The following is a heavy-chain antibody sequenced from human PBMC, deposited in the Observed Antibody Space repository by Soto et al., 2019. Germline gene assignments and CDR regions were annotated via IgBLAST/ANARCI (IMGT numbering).Heavy chain of an antibody. Sequence: QVQLVQSGAEVKQPGSSVKVSCQASGVTFSSFAISWVRQAPGQGLEWMGGVIPIFGTPNYAQNFQGRVTSTADESTSSVYMELSIRGSEDTAVYYCAGSTGSGSRPGTHRWNWFDPWGQGTLVTVSS. CDR1: GVTFSSFA. CDR2: VIPIFGTP. CDR3: AGSTGSGSRPGTHRWNWFDP. D-gene: IGHD5-12*01. V-gene: IGHV1-69*01. J-gene: IGHJ5*02.